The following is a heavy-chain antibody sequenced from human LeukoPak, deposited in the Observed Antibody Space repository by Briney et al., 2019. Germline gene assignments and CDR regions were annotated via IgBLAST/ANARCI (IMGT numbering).Heavy chain of an antibody. D-gene: IGHD1-26*01. CDR1: GYTFATYG. J-gene: IGHJ3*02. V-gene: IGHV1-18*01. CDR2: ITAYNGNK. Sequence: ASVKVSCKASGYTFATYGISWVRQAPGQGLEWMGWITAYNGNKNYAQKLQDRVTMTTDPSTNIVYMELRSLRSDDTAVCYCAGHNSGNYPGGAFDIWGQGTVVTVSS. CDR3: AGHNSGNYPGGAFDI.